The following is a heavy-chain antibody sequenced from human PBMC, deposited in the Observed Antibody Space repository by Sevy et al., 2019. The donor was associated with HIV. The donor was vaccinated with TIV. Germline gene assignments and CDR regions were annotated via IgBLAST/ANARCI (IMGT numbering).Heavy chain of an antibody. J-gene: IGHJ5*02. Sequence: SETLSLTCTVSGGSISSGDYYWSWIRQPPGKGLEWIGYIYYSGSTYYNPSLKSRVTISVDTSKNQFSLKLSSVTAADTAVYYCARGAVGEQQLAQRENWFDPWGQGTLVTVSS. V-gene: IGHV4-30-4*01. D-gene: IGHD6-13*01. CDR2: IYYSGST. CDR1: GGSISSGDYY. CDR3: ARGAVGEQQLAQRENWFDP.